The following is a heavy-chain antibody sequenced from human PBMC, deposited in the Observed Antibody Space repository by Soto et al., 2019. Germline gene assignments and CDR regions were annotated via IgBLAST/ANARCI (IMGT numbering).Heavy chain of an antibody. J-gene: IGHJ3*02. CDR1: GFTFSSYA. CDR3: AKDSIVATIGVDDAFDI. Sequence: EVQLLESGGGLVQPGGSLRLSCAASGFTFSSYAMSWVRQAPGKGLEWVSAISGSGGSTYYADSVKGRFTISRDNSKNTLYLQMNSLRAEDTAGYYCAKDSIVATIGVDDAFDIWCQGTMVIVAS. V-gene: IGHV3-23*01. CDR2: ISGSGGST. D-gene: IGHD5-12*01.